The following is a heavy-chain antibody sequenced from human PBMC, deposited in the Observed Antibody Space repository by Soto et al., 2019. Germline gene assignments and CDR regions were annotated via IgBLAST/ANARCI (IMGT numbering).Heavy chain of an antibody. V-gene: IGHV2-5*02. J-gene: IGHJ5*02. CDR1: GFSLTTRGVG. CDR2: IYWDDDK. CDR3: AHIPNYYQYDWFDP. D-gene: IGHD3-16*01. Sequence: QITLKESGPTLVKPTQTLTLTCTFSGFSLTTRGVGVGWIRQPPGKALECLALIYWDDDKRYSPFLQSGLSITKDTSKNQVVLTMTNVDPVDTATYYCAHIPNYYQYDWFDPWGQGTLVSVSS.